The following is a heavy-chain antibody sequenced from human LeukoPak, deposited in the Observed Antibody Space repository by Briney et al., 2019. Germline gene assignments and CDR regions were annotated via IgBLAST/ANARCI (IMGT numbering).Heavy chain of an antibody. Sequence: GGSLRLSCAASGFTLSIYSMNWVRLAPGKGLEWLSLIGHTGDTVYYADSVRGRFTTSRDNAKNLVYLQMNSLRAEDSAIYYCARDGSGWSRDYWGQGTLVTVSS. CDR3: ARDGSGWSRDY. J-gene: IGHJ4*02. CDR2: IGHTGDTV. V-gene: IGHV3-21*06. CDR1: GFTLSIYS. D-gene: IGHD6-13*01.